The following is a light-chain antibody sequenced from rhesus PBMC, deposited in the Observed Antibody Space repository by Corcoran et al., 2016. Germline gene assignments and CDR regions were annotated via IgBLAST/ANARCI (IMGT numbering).Light chain of an antibody. CDR1: QSTRSW. CDR2: KAS. J-gene: IGKJ1*01. CDR3: KQCSSKPWT. V-gene: IGKV1-22*01. Sequence: DIQMTQSPSSLSASVGEIVPITCRASQSTRSWLAWYQMQPGTAPKLLIYKASTVQSGVPSRYRCHGARTDFTITIGSLQSEGLATYYNKQCSSKPWTFGQRTKVENK.